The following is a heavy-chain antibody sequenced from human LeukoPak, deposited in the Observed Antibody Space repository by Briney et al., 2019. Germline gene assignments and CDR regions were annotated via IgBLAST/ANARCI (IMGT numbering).Heavy chain of an antibody. J-gene: IGHJ4*02. Sequence: SETLSLTCSVSGGSISSSSYYGGGSRQSPGKGLEWIGSMYYRGTTYENSSLKSRLTLSIDTSNNQFSLKLTSVTAADTAVYYCAREYSRSVVAGSRPDLWGQGLLVTVSS. D-gene: IGHD2-15*01. V-gene: IGHV4-39*02. CDR2: MYYRGTT. CDR3: AREYSRSVVAGSRPDL. CDR1: GGSISSSSYY.